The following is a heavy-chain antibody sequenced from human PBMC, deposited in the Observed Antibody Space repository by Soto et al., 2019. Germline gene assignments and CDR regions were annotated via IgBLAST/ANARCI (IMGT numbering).Heavy chain of an antibody. V-gene: IGHV3-30-3*01. J-gene: IGHJ4*02. D-gene: IGHD3-22*01. CDR1: GFTFSSYA. CDR3: ARDRRGYDDSSGYIIGRY. CDR2: ISYDGSNK. Sequence: PGGSLRLSCAASGFTFSSYAMHWVRQAPGEGLEWVAVISYDGSNKYYADSVKGRFTISRDNSKNTLCLQMNSLRAEDTAVYYCARDRRGYDDSSGYIIGRYWGQGTLVTVSS.